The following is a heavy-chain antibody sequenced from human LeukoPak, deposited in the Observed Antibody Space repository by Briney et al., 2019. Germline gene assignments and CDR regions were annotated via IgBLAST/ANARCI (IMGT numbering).Heavy chain of an antibody. J-gene: IGHJ4*02. V-gene: IGHV4-34*01. Sequence: SETLSLTCAVYGGSFSGYYWSWIRQPPGKGLECIAEINHSGSTNYNPSLKSRVTISVDTSKNQFSLKLSSVTAADTAVYYCATPVAAAGTDTHTYTDYWGQGTLVTVSS. CDR2: INHSGST. CDR3: ATPVAAAGTDTHTYTDY. CDR1: GGSFSGYY. D-gene: IGHD6-13*01.